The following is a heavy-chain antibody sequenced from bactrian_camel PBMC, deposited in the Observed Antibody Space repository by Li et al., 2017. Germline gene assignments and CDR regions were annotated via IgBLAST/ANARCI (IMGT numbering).Heavy chain of an antibody. CDR2: ISSDGST. Sequence: HVQLVESGGGSVQAGETLRLSCTASGFTFDDSDMGWYRQAPGNECELVSIISSDGSTYYADSVKGRFTISRDNAKNTTYLQMNSLKPEDTAVYYCAAGPPLVTASRCGYWAQGPRSPSP. J-gene: IGHJ6*01. CDR1: GFTFDDSD. CDR3: AAGPPLVTASRCGY. V-gene: IGHV3S63*01. D-gene: IGHD2*01.